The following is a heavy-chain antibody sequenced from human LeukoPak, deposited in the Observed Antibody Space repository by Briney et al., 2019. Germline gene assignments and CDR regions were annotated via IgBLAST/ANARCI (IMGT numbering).Heavy chain of an antibody. CDR2: IEDDGDKK. CDR3: ARERLYGASALDY. V-gene: IGHV3-7*01. Sequence: GGSLRLSCAASEFTFRTYLMSWVRQAPGRGLERVANIEDDGDKKNYADSVRGRFTISRDNAKNSLHLQMNSLRAEDTAVYYCARERLYGASALDYWGQGILVTVSS. D-gene: IGHD4-17*01. J-gene: IGHJ4*02. CDR1: EFTFRTYL.